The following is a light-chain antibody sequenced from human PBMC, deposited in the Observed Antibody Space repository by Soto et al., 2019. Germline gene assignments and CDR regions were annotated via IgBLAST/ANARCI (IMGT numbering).Light chain of an antibody. J-gene: IGKJ1*01. CDR2: GVS. V-gene: IGKV3D-20*02. Sequence: EIVLTMSPDTLSLSKGERATLSGRASQTVTSGYLAWYEQKPGQAPRLLIYGVSTGATGIPDRFSGSGSGTEFTLTISSLQSEDFAVYYCRQSDNWLRTWTSGQGTKVDIK. CDR1: QTVTSGY. CDR3: RQSDNWLRTWT.